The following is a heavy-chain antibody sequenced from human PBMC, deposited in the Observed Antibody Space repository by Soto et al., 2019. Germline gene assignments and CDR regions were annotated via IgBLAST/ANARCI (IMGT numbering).Heavy chain of an antibody. CDR2: ISGSGGST. J-gene: IGHJ5*02. V-gene: IGHV3-23*01. D-gene: IGHD3-10*01. Sequence: EVQLLESGGGLVQPGGSLRLSCAASGFTFSSYAMRWVRQAPGKGLEWVSAISGSGGSTYYADSVKGRFTISRDNSKNTLYLQTNSLRADDTAVYYCPTEGNPYPYYYGSGSYMPSYNWFDPWGQGTLVTVSS. CDR1: GFTFSSYA. CDR3: PTEGNPYPYYYGSGSYMPSYNWFDP.